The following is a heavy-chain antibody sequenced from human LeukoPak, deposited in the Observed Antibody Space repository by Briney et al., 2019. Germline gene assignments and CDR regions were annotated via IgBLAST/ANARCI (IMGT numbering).Heavy chain of an antibody. CDR3: ARVDYDSSGYPDY. J-gene: IGHJ4*02. D-gene: IGHD3-22*01. CDR1: GFTFSGYA. Sequence: PGGSLRLSCAASGFTFSGYAMHWVRQAPGKGLEYVSAISSNGGSTYYANSVKGRFTISRDNSKNTLYLQMGSLRAEDMAVYYCARVDYDSSGYPDYWGQGTLVTVSS. V-gene: IGHV3-64*01. CDR2: ISSNGGST.